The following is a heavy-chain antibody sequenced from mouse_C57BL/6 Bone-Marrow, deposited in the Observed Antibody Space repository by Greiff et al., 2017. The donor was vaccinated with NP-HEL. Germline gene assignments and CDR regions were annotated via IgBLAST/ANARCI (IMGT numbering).Heavy chain of an antibody. Sequence: QVQLQQSGPGLVQPSQSLSITCTVSGFSLTSYGVHWVRQSPGKGLEWLGVIWSGGSTDYNAAFISRLSISKDNSKSQVFFKMNSLQADDTAIYYCAREEGNSWFAYWGQGTLVTVSA. CDR1: GFSLTSYG. J-gene: IGHJ3*01. CDR2: IWSGGST. CDR3: AREEGNSWFAY. V-gene: IGHV2-2*01.